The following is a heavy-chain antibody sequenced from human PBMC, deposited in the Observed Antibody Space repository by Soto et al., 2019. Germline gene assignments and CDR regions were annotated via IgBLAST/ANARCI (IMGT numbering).Heavy chain of an antibody. J-gene: IGHJ6*02. V-gene: IGHV5-10-1*04. CDR3: ARGPAGYYYCMDV. Sequence: PGESLKISCKGSGYSFAGYWITWVRQMPGKGLEWMGRIDPSDSQTRYSPSFQGQVTISAAKSISTAYLQWTSLKASDTAMYYCARGPAGYYYCMDVWGQGTRVTVSS. CDR2: IDPSDSQT. CDR1: GYSFAGYW.